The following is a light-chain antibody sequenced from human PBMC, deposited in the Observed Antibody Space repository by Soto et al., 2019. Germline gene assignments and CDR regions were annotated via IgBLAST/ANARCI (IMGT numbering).Light chain of an antibody. CDR1: QSVSSSY. V-gene: IGKV3-20*01. CDR2: GAS. CDR3: QQYGSSPLT. Sequence: EIVLTQSPGTLSLSPGERATLSCRASQSVSSSYLTWYRQRPGQAPRVLIYGASTRATGIPDRFSGSGSGTEFTLTISRLEPEDFAVYYCQQYGSSPLTFGGGTKVEIK. J-gene: IGKJ4*01.